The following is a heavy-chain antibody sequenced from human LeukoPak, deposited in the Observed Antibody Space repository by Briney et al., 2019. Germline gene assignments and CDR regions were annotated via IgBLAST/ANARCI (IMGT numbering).Heavy chain of an antibody. CDR2: IYYSGST. CDR1: GGSINSGGYY. D-gene: IGHD1-7*01. V-gene: IGHV4-31*03. Sequence: SETLSLTCSVSGGSINSGGYYWSWIRQHPGKGLEWIGYIYYSGSTYYNPSLKSRVTISLDTSKNQFSLKLTSVTAADTAVYYCARDSGYNWNYVFDYWGQGTLVTVSS. CDR3: ARDSGYNWNYVFDY. J-gene: IGHJ4*02.